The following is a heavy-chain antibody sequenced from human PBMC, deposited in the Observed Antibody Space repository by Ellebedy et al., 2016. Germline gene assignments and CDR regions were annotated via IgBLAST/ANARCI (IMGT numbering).Heavy chain of an antibody. D-gene: IGHD1-26*01. Sequence: GESLKISXAASGFTFSSYGMHWVRQAPGKGLEWVSRINSDGSSTSYADSVKGRFTISRDNSKNTLYLQMNSLRAEDTAVYYCALEYSGSYYDYWGQGTLVTVPS. CDR3: ALEYSGSYYDY. CDR1: GFTFSSYG. CDR2: INSDGSST. J-gene: IGHJ4*02. V-gene: IGHV3-74*01.